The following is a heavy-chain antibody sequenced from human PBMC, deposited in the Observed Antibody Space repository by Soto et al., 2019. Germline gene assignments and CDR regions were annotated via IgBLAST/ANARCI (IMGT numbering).Heavy chain of an antibody. J-gene: IGHJ5*02. CDR3: ARETYCGGDCYSNWFDP. Sequence: QLQLQESGSGLVKPSQTLSLTRAVSGGSISSGGYSWSWIRQPPGKGLEWIGYIYHSGSTYYNPSLKSRVTISVDRSKNQFSLKLSSVTAADTAVYYCARETYCGGDCYSNWFDPWGQGTLVTVSS. D-gene: IGHD2-21*02. CDR2: IYHSGST. V-gene: IGHV4-30-2*01. CDR1: GGSISSGGYS.